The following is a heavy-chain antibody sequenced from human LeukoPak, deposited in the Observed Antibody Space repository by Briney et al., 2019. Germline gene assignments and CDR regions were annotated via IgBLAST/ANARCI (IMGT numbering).Heavy chain of an antibody. D-gene: IGHD6-13*01. CDR3: ARVHRYSSTWDSFDY. Sequence: GGSLRLSCAASGFTSDDYGMSWVRQAPGKGLEWVSAINWNGDNTAYADSVKGRFTISRDNARNSLYLQLNSLRAEDTAFYYCARVHRYSSTWDSFDYWGQGTLVTVSS. J-gene: IGHJ4*02. V-gene: IGHV3-20*04. CDR1: GFTSDDYG. CDR2: INWNGDNT.